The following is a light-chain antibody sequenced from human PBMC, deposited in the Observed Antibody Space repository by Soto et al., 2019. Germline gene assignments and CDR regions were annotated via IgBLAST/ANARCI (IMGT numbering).Light chain of an antibody. Sequence: ESAVTQTPRNLSVSPGERSTLSCMASQSVSSSFLAWYQRKPGQAPRLLVYGASNRATGIPDRFSGSGSETDYILPMSWLEAEDVILYYSQQCGSSPRPFGEGTKV. CDR1: QSVSSSF. V-gene: IGKV3-20*01. J-gene: IGKJ1*01. CDR3: QQCGSSPRP. CDR2: GAS.